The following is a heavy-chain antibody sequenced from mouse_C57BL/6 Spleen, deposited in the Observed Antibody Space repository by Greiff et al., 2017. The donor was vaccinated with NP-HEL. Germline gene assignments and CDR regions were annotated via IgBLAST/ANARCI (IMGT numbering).Heavy chain of an antibody. D-gene: IGHD1-1*01. CDR2: INPSSGYT. CDR1: GYTFTSYW. CDR3: ARVGYYCSSYEAWFAY. J-gene: IGHJ3*01. Sequence: QVQLQQSGAELAKPGASVKLSCKASGYTFTSYWMHWVNQRPGQGLEWIGYINPSSGYTKYNQKFKDKATLTADTASNTAYKQLSSLTYEDTAVYYCARVGYYCSSYEAWFAYWGQGTLVTVSA. V-gene: IGHV1-7*01.